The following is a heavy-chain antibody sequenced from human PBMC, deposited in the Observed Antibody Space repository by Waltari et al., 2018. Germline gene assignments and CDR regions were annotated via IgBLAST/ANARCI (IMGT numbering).Heavy chain of an antibody. V-gene: IGHV4-39*01. D-gene: IGHD1-26*01. CDR3: ARHGASGSYIEYFQH. CDR1: GGSISSSSYY. Sequence: QLQLQESGPGLVKPSETLSLTCTVSGGSISSSSYYWGWIRQPPGKGLEWIGSIYYSGSTYYNPSLKSRVTISVDTSKNQFSLKLSSVTAADTAVYYCARHGASGSYIEYFQHWGQGTLVTVSS. CDR2: IYYSGST. J-gene: IGHJ1*01.